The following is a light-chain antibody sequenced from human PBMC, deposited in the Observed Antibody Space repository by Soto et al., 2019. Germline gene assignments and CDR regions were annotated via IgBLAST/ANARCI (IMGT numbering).Light chain of an antibody. V-gene: IGKV3-20*01. CDR2: GAS. Sequence: EIVLTQSPGTLSLSPGERATLSCRASQSVSSNNLAWYQQKPGQAPRLLIYGASRRATGIPDRFSGSGSGTDFTLTIDRLEPEDVAVYYCQQYGTSPSSFGPGTKVDIK. J-gene: IGKJ3*01. CDR1: QSVSSNN. CDR3: QQYGTSPSS.